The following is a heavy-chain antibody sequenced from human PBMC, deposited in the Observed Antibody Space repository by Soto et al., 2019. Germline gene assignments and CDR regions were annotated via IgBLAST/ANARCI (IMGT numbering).Heavy chain of an antibody. J-gene: IGHJ4*02. Sequence: SGPTLVNPTQTLTLTCTFSGFSFSTSGVGVGWIRQPPAKALEWLALIYWNDYKRYSPSLKSRLTITKDTSKNQVVLTMTNMDPVDTATYYCAHRRVISVDTTMPPFFDYWGQGALVTVSS. CDR1: GFSFSTSGVG. D-gene: IGHD5-18*01. V-gene: IGHV2-5*01. CDR3: AHRRVISVDTTMPPFFDY. CDR2: IYWNDYK.